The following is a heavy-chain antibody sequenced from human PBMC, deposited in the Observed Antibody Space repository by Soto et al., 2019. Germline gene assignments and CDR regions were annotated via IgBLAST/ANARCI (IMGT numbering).Heavy chain of an antibody. CDR2: INHSGST. V-gene: IGHV4-34*01. Sequence: SETLSLTCAVYGGSFNTYYWRWTWIRQPPVKGLEWIGEINHSGSTNYNPSLKSRVTISVDTSKNQFSLKLSSVTAADTAVYYCARTRENSRLFADRTYCFDYWGEGTLVTVSS. CDR1: GGSFNTYY. J-gene: IGHJ4*02. CDR3: ARTRENSRLFADRTYCFDY. D-gene: IGHD2-21*01.